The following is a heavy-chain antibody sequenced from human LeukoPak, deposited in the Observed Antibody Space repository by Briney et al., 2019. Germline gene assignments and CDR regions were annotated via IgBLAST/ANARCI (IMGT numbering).Heavy chain of an antibody. D-gene: IGHD6-13*01. V-gene: IGHV1-18*01. J-gene: IGHJ6*03. CDR3: ARDGQYSSSWYSIYYYYYYMDV. CDR2: ISAYNGNT. CDR1: GYTFTSYG. Sequence: GASVKVSCKASGYTFTSYGISWVRQAPGQGLEWMGWISAYNGNTNYAQKLQGRVTMTTDTSTSTAYMELRSLRSDDTAVYYCARDGQYSSSWYSIYYYYYYMDVWGKGTTVTVSS.